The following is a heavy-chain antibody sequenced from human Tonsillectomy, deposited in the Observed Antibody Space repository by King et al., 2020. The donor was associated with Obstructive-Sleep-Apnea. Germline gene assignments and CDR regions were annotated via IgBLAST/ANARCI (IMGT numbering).Heavy chain of an antibody. CDR1: GASFSDYY. CDR3: ARVGLYGVGY. CDR2: INHSGST. V-gene: IGHV4-34*01. Sequence: VQLQQWGAGLLKPSETLSLTCAVYGASFSDYYWNWIRQPPGKGLEWIGEINHSGSTNYNPSLKSRVTISVDTSKNQFSLKLSSVTAADPAVYYCARVGLYGVGYWGRGTLVTVSS. J-gene: IGHJ4*02. D-gene: IGHD4-17*01.